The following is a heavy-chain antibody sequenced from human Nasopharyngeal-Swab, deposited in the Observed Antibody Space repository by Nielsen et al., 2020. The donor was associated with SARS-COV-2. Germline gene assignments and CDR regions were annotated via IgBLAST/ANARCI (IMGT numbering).Heavy chain of an antibody. V-gene: IGHV1-69*13. CDR3: ARDNNDILTGYYLNWFDP. CDR2: IIPIFGTA. J-gene: IGHJ5*02. Sequence: SVKVSCKASGGTFSSYAISWVRQAPGQGLEWMGGIIPIFGTANYAQKFQGRVTITADESTSTAYMELSSLRSEDTAVYYCARDNNDILTGYYLNWFDPWGQGTLVTVSP. D-gene: IGHD3-9*01. CDR1: GGTFSSYA.